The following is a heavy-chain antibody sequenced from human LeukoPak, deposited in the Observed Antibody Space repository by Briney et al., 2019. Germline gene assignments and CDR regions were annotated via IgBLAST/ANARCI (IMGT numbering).Heavy chain of an antibody. D-gene: IGHD6-19*01. Sequence: SETLSLTCTVSGGSISSYYWSWIRQPTGKGLEWIGRIYTSGSTNYNPSLKSRVTMSVDTSKNQFSLKLSSVTAADTAVYYCARDQAVAGTSHFDYWGQGTMVTVSS. CDR1: GGSISSYY. J-gene: IGHJ4*02. CDR3: ARDQAVAGTSHFDY. V-gene: IGHV4-4*07. CDR2: IYTSGST.